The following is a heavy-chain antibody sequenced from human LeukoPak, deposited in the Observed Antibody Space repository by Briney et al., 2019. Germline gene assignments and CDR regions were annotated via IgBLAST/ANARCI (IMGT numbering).Heavy chain of an antibody. J-gene: IGHJ4*02. Sequence: GGSLRLSCAASAFTFSNYAMNWVRQTPGKGLEWVSAIGGGGAPTYYADSVKGRFTISRDNSRNTLYLQMNSLRAEDTALYYCVKDLPCTSASCYLRFDSWGQGTLVTVSS. CDR1: AFTFSNYA. CDR3: VKDLPCTSASCYLRFDS. D-gene: IGHD2-2*01. CDR2: IGGGGAPT. V-gene: IGHV3-23*01.